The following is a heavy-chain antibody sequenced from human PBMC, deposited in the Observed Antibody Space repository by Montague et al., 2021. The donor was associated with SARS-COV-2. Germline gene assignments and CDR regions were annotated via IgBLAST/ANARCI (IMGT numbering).Heavy chain of an antibody. V-gene: IGHV4-39*01. CDR1: GGSISSTTYR. Sequence: SETLSLTCTVSGGSISSTTYRWGWIRQPPGKGLEWIGFISYSGTTFYNPSLKGRLSMSVDTPKSQFSLNLTSVTAADTAVYYCARHYGSSLDSWGQGILVAVSS. J-gene: IGHJ4*02. D-gene: IGHD4-17*01. CDR3: ARHYGSSLDS. CDR2: ISYSGTT.